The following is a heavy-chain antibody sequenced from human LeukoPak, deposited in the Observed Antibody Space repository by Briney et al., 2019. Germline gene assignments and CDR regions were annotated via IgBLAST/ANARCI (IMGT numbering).Heavy chain of an antibody. CDR1: GGTFSSYA. J-gene: IGHJ5*02. D-gene: IGHD7-27*01. CDR3: ASTRLWGENWFDP. Sequence: SVNVSCKASGGTFSSYAISWVRQAPGQGLEWMGGIIPIFGTANYAQKFQGRVTITADESTSTAYMELSSLRSEDTAVYYCASTRLWGENWFDPWGQGTLVTVSS. V-gene: IGHV1-69*13. CDR2: IIPIFGTA.